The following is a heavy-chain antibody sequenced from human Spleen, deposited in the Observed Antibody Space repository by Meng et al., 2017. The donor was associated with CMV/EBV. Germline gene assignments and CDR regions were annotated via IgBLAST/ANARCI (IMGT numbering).Heavy chain of an antibody. D-gene: IGHD3-10*01. CDR3: AHSSGLLWFGELYGRWLDP. Sequence: LTTSGVGVGWIRQPPGKALEWLALIYWDDDKRYSPSLENRLTITKDTSKNQVVLIMTNMDPVDTATYYCAHSSGLLWFGELYGRWLDPWGQGTLVTVSS. J-gene: IGHJ5*02. CDR1: LTTSGVG. V-gene: IGHV2-5*02. CDR2: IYWDDDK.